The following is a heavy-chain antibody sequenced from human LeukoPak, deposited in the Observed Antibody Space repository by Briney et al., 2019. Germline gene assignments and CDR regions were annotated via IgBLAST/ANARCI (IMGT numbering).Heavy chain of an antibody. D-gene: IGHD6-19*01. J-gene: IGHJ4*02. CDR2: IPHSXST. CDR3: ARHLGYYSGWRYYFDY. V-gene: IGHV4-4*02. CDR1: GXXXXXGNX. Sequence: SGTLSLTCAVXGXXXXXGNXXXXXXXXPXXGXXXXXEIPHSXSTNYNPSLKSRVTISVDTSKNQFSLKLTSMTAVDTAVYSCARHLGYYSGWRYYFDYWGQGTLVTVSS.